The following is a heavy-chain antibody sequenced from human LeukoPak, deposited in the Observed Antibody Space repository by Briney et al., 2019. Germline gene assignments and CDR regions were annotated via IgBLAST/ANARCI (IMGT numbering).Heavy chain of an antibody. Sequence: SVKVSCKASGGTFSSYAISRVRQAPGQGLEWMGGIIPIFGTANYAQKFQGRVTITADESTSTAYMELCSLRSEDTAVYYCAAAAGTSLSKLPFDYWGQGTLVTVSS. D-gene: IGHD6-13*01. CDR2: IIPIFGTA. CDR1: GGTFSSYA. V-gene: IGHV1-69*13. J-gene: IGHJ4*02. CDR3: AAAAGTSLSKLPFDY.